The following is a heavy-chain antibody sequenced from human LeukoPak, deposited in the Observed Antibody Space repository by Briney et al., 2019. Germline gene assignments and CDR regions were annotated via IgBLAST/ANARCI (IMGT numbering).Heavy chain of an antibody. D-gene: IGHD3-22*01. V-gene: IGHV2-5*02. CDR1: GFSLSTSGVG. Sequence: KKSGPTLVNPTQTLTLTCTFSGFSLSTSGVGVGWIRQPPGKALEWLALIYWDDDKRYSPSLKSRLTITKDTSKNQVVLTMTNMDPVDTATYYCAHLRDRERGPFADYDSSGYYYPFYFDYWGQGTLVTVSS. CDR3: AHLRDRERGPFADYDSSGYYYPFYFDY. CDR2: IYWDDDK. J-gene: IGHJ4*02.